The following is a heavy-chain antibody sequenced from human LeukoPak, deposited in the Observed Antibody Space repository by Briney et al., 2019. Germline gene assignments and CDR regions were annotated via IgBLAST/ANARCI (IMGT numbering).Heavy chain of an antibody. D-gene: IGHD7-27*01. Sequence: SETLSLTCTVSGGSISSGSYYWNWIPQPAGKGLEWIGRIYTSGSTNYNPSLKSRVTISVDTSKNQFSLKLSSVTAADTAVYHCASGPTTGYYYYMDVWGKGTTVTVSS. CDR1: GGSISSGSYY. V-gene: IGHV4-61*02. CDR3: ASGPTTGYYYYMDV. J-gene: IGHJ6*03. CDR2: IYTSGST.